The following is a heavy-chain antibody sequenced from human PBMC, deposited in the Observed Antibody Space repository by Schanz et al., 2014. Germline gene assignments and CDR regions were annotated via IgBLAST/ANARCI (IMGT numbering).Heavy chain of an antibody. V-gene: IGHV3-23*01. CDR3: AKYRGYYRVSGSYRELEY. CDR1: EFTFSTAA. J-gene: IGHJ4*02. Sequence: DVHLLESRGGLVQPGGSLRLSCAASEFTFSTAAMSWVRQAPGKGLEWLSVISASGGDTYYADSVKGRFTISRDNSKNTLYLQMNSLRPEDTAVYYCAKYRGYYRVSGSYRELEYWGQGTLVTVSS. D-gene: IGHD3-10*01. CDR2: ISASGGDT.